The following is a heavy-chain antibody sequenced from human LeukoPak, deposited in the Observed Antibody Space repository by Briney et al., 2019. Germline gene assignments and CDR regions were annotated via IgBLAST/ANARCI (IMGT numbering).Heavy chain of an antibody. Sequence: SVKVSCKASGGTFSSYAISWVRQAPGQGLEWMGGIIPIFGTANYAQKFQGRVTITADESTSTAYMELSSLRSEDTAVYYCARVDSIVVPAAKGSVFYYGMDVWGQGTTVTVSS. CDR3: ARVDSIVVPAAKGSVFYYGMDV. V-gene: IGHV1-69*01. CDR2: IIPIFGTA. CDR1: GGTFSSYA. J-gene: IGHJ6*02. D-gene: IGHD2-2*01.